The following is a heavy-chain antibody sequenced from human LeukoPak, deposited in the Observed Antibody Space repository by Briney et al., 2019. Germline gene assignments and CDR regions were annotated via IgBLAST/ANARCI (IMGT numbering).Heavy chain of an antibody. D-gene: IGHD2-15*01. CDR2: INPNSGGT. Sequence: ASVKVSCKASGYTFTGYYMHWVRQAPGQGLEWMGWINPNSGGTNYAQKFQGRVTMTRDTSISTAYMELSRLRSDDTAVYYCARAPNCSGGSCYTPYYYYCMDVWGKGTTVTVSS. CDR1: GYTFTGYY. V-gene: IGHV1-2*02. J-gene: IGHJ6*03. CDR3: ARAPNCSGGSCYTPYYYYCMDV.